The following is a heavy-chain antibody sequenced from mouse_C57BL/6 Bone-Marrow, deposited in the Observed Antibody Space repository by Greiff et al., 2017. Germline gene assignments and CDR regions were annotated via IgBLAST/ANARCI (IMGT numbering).Heavy chain of an antibody. CDR2: ISNLAYSI. CDR3: ASQSLRYLFDY. J-gene: IGHJ2*01. Sequence: EVQGVESGGGLVQPGGSLKLSCAASGFTFSDYGMPWVRQAPGKGPEWVAFISNLAYSIYYAATVTGRFTISRENAKHTLYLEMSRQRSENTAMYYCASQSLRYLFDYWGQGTTLTVSS. D-gene: IGHD1-1*01. CDR1: GFTFSDYG. V-gene: IGHV5-15*01.